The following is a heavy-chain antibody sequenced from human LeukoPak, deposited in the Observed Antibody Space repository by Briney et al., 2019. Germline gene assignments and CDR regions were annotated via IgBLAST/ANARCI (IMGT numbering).Heavy chain of an antibody. Sequence: PGGSLRLSCVASGFTFSVYGKLWVRRAPGKGRVWVTLISNDGSYNDYADSVKGRFTISRDNSKNTLYLQMNSLTTEDTAMYFCAKDINSKGYDYWGQGTPVTVSS. V-gene: IGHV3-30*18. D-gene: IGHD3-22*01. CDR3: AKDINSKGYDY. J-gene: IGHJ4*02. CDR1: GFTFSVYG. CDR2: ISNDGSYN.